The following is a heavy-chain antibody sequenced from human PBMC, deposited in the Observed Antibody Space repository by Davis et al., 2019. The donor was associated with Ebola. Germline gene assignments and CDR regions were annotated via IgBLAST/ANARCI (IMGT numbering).Heavy chain of an antibody. CDR2: IYYSGST. Sequence: SETLSLTCTVSGGSISSSSYYWGWIRQPPGKGLEWIGSIYYSGSTYYNPSLKSRVTISVDTSKNQFSLKLSSVTAADTAVYYCARAGSTVTTVLVYYYYGMDVWGQGTTVTVSS. CDR1: GGSISSSSYY. V-gene: IGHV4-39*01. D-gene: IGHD4-17*01. CDR3: ARAGSTVTTVLVYYYYGMDV. J-gene: IGHJ6*02.